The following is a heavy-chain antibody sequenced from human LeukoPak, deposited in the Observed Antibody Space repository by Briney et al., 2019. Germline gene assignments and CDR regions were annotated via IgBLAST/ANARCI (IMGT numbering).Heavy chain of an antibody. D-gene: IGHD3-22*01. V-gene: IGHV3-9*01. Sequence: AGGSLRLSCAASGFTFDDYAMHRVRQAPGKGLEWVSGISWNSGSIGYADSVKGRFTISRDNAKNSLYLQMNSLRAEDTALYYCAKDMGGSGYPYYFDYWGQGTLVTVSS. CDR1: GFTFDDYA. CDR3: AKDMGGSGYPYYFDY. CDR2: ISWNSGSI. J-gene: IGHJ4*02.